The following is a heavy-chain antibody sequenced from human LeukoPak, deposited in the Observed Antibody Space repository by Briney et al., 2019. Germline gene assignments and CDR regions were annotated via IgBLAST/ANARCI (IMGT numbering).Heavy chain of an antibody. D-gene: IGHD3-9*01. CDR1: GYTFSSYG. CDR3: ARAAQYDIVL. CDR2: IATYNGKT. V-gene: IGHV1-18*01. Sequence: ASVKVSCKASGYTFSSYGISWVRQAPGQGLEWMGWIATYNGKTKCAEKVQGRVTMTTDTSTTTAYMELRTLRSDDTAVYYCARAAQYDIVLWGQGTLVTVSS. J-gene: IGHJ5*02.